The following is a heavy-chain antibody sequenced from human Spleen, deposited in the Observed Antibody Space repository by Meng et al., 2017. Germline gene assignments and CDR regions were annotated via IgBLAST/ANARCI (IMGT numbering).Heavy chain of an antibody. J-gene: IGHJ6*02. CDR3: AREFYDYGDYYYYYGMDV. CDR1: GGSISSSSYY. D-gene: IGHD4-17*01. Sequence: SETLSLTCTVSGGSISSSSYYWGWIRQPPGKGLEWIGSIYYSGSTYYNPSLKSRVTISVDTSKNQFSLKLSSVTAADTAVYYCAREFYDYGDYYYYYGMDVWGQGTTVTVSS. CDR2: IYYSGST. V-gene: IGHV4-39*07.